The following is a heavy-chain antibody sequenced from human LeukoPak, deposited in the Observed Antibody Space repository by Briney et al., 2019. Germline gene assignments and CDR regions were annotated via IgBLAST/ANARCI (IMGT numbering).Heavy chain of an antibody. CDR3: ASDFLTILGAFDI. D-gene: IGHD3-9*01. Sequence: GGSLRLSCAASGFTFSSYNMSWGRQAPGKGLEWVSSISSSNYIYYADSVKGRFTISRDNAKNSLYLQMNSLRAEDTAVYCCASDFLTILGAFDIWGQGTMVTVSS. V-gene: IGHV3-21*01. CDR1: GFTFSSYN. J-gene: IGHJ3*02. CDR2: ISSSNYI.